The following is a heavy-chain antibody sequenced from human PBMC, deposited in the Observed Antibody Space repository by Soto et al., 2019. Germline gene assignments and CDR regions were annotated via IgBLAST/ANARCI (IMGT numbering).Heavy chain of an antibody. CDR3: ARGRLERLDNWFDP. Sequence: ASVKVSCKASGYTFTSYGISWVRQAPGQGLEWMGWINPNSGGTNYAQKFQGWVTMTRDTSISTAYMELSRLRSDDTAVYYCARGRLERLDNWFDPWGQGTLVTVSS. V-gene: IGHV1-2*04. CDR2: INPNSGGT. D-gene: IGHD1-1*01. J-gene: IGHJ5*02. CDR1: GYTFTSYG.